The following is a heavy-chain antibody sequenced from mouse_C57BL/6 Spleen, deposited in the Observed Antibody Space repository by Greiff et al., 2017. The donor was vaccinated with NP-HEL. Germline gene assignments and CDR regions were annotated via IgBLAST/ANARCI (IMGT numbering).Heavy chain of an antibody. CDR2: INYDGSST. Sequence: EVKLVESEGGLVQPGSSMKLSCTASGFTFSDYYMAWVRQVPEKGLEWVANINYDGSSTYYLDSLKSRFIISRDNAKNILYLQMSSLKSEDTATYYCARDGHYYGSSPHWYFDVWGTGTTVTVSS. CDR3: ARDGHYYGSSPHWYFDV. CDR1: GFTFSDYY. D-gene: IGHD1-1*01. V-gene: IGHV5-16*01. J-gene: IGHJ1*03.